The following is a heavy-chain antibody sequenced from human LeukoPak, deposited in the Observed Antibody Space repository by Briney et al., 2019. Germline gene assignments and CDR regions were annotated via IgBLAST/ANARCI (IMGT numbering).Heavy chain of an antibody. CDR1: GFTVSSNY. J-gene: IGHJ3*02. Sequence: GGSLRLSCAASGFTVSSNYMSWVRQAPGKGLEWVSVIYSGGSTYYADSVKGRFTISRHNSKNTLYLQMNSLRAEDTAVYYCARAGERHYYGSGSSKDASDIWGQGTMVTVSS. CDR2: IYSGGST. D-gene: IGHD3-10*01. V-gene: IGHV3-53*04. CDR3: ARAGERHYYGSGSSKDASDI.